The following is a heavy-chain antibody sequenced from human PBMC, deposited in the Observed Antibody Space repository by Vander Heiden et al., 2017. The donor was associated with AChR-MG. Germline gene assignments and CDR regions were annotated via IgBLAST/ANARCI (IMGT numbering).Heavy chain of an antibody. D-gene: IGHD7-27*01. CDR1: GFTFSSYA. J-gene: IGHJ3*02. V-gene: IGHV3-30-3*01. CDR3: ARGRSWGAFDI. Sequence: QVQLVESGGGVVQPGRSLRLSCAASGFTFSSYAMHWVRQAPGKGLEWVAVISYDGSNKYYADSVKGRFTISRDNSKNTLYLQMNSLRAEDTAVYYCARGRSWGAFDIWGQGTMVTVSS. CDR2: ISYDGSNK.